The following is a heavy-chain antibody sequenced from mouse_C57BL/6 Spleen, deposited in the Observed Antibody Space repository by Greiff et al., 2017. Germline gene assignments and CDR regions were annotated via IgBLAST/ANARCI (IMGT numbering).Heavy chain of an antibody. CDR1: GYTFTSYW. J-gene: IGHJ4*01. CDR3: ARNYGYGATDPSYAMDY. D-gene: IGHD2-2*01. CDR2: IDPSDSYT. Sequence: QVQLQQSGAELVMPGASVKLSCKASGYTFTSYWMHWVKQRPGQGLEWIGEIDPSDSYTNYNQKFKGKSTLTVDKSSSTAYMQLSSLTSEDSAVYYCARNYGYGATDPSYAMDYWGQGTSVTVSS. V-gene: IGHV1-69*01.